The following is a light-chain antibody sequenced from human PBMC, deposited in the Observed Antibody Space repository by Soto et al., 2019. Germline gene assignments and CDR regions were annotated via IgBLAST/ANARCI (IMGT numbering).Light chain of an antibody. V-gene: IGLV2-11*01. Sequence: QSVLTQPRSVSGSLGHSVTISCSGATYKYVSWYQHPPGKAPRLIIYDISKRPSGVPDRFSASTSGSVASLTISGLQADDEADYYCSSLLPSEIVLFGGGTKLTVL. J-gene: IGLJ2*01. CDR2: DIS. CDR3: SSLLPSEIVL. CDR1: TYKY.